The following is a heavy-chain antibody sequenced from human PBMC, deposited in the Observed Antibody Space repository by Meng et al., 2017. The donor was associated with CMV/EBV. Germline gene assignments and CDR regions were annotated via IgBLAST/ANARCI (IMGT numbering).Heavy chain of an antibody. CDR3: ARDGLRNYYYYGMDV. CDR1: GFTFRTSG. CDR2: ISPSGNYI. J-gene: IGHJ6*02. D-gene: IGHD5/OR15-5a*01. Sequence: LSLTGAASGFTFRTSGMNWVRQAPGKGLEWVSSISPSGNYIYYAASLKGRFTISRDNANNSLFLQMNSLRAEDTAVYFCARDGLRNYYYYGMDVWGQGTTVTVSS. V-gene: IGHV3-21*06.